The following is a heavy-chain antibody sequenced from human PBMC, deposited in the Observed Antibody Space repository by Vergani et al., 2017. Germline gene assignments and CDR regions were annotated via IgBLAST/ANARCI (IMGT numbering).Heavy chain of an antibody. Sequence: EVQLVESGGGLVKPGGSLRLSCAASGFTFSSYSMNWVRQAPGKGLEWVSYISSSSSTIYYADSVKGRFTISRDNAKNSLYLQMNSLRAEETAVYYCARDLSAADEEEYGMDVWGQGTTVTVSS. CDR3: ARDLSAADEEEYGMDV. CDR1: GFTFSSYS. CDR2: ISSSSSTI. V-gene: IGHV3-21*05. D-gene: IGHD3-16*02. J-gene: IGHJ6*02.